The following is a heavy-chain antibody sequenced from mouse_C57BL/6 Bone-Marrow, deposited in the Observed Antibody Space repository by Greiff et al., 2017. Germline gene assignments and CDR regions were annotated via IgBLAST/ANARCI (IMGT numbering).Heavy chain of an antibody. J-gene: IGHJ2*01. CDR3: ARSGPGDY. CDR2: IFPGSGST. V-gene: IGHV1-75*01. D-gene: IGHD3-1*01. Sequence: VQLKQSGPELVKPGASVKISCKASGYTFTDYYINWVKQRPGQGLEWIGWIFPGSGSTYYNEKFKGKSTLTVDKSSSTAYMFLSSLTTEDSAVYFGARSGPGDYWGQGTTLTGSS. CDR1: GYTFTDYY.